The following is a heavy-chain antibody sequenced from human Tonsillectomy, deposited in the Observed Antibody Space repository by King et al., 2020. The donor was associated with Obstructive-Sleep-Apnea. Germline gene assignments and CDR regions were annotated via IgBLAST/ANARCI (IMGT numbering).Heavy chain of an antibody. J-gene: IGHJ6*02. CDR3: GSSWYRGSYYGMDV. D-gene: IGHD6-13*01. CDR1: GFTFSSYG. Sequence: VQLVESGGGVVQPGRSLRLSCAASGFTFSSYGMHWVRQAPGKGLEWVAVISYDGSNKYYADSVKGRFTISRDNSKNTLYLQMNSLRAEDTAVYYCGSSWYRGSYYGMDVWGQGTTVTVSS. V-gene: IGHV3-30*03. CDR2: ISYDGSNK.